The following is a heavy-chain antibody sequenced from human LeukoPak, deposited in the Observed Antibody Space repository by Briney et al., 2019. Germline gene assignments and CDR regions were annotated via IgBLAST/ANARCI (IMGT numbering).Heavy chain of an antibody. Sequence: GGSLRLSCVASGFPFSSYWMTWVRQAPGKGLEWVANIKQDGSKKSYVDSVKGRFTISRDNAKNSQYLQMNSLRAEDTAIYYCTRVGYIDEGIDYWGQGTLVTVSS. CDR3: TRVGYIDEGIDY. CDR1: GFPFSSYW. D-gene: IGHD5-24*01. V-gene: IGHV3-7*04. J-gene: IGHJ4*02. CDR2: IKQDGSKK.